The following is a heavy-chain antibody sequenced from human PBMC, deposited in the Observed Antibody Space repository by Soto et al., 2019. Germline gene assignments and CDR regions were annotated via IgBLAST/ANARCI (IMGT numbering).Heavy chain of an antibody. CDR2: IYYSGST. CDR3: ARSGYSYGPNPLLY. CDR1: GAYISSGGYY. V-gene: IGHV4-31*03. J-gene: IGHJ4*02. D-gene: IGHD5-18*01. Sequence: SETLSLTCTVSGAYISSGGYYWSWIRQHPGKGLEWIGYIYYSGSTYYNPSLKSRVTISVDTSKNQFSLKLSSVTAADTAVYYCARSGYSYGPNPLLYWGQGTLVTVSS.